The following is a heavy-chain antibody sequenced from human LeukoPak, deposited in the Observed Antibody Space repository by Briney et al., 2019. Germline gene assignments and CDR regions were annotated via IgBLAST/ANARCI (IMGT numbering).Heavy chain of an antibody. Sequence: GALRLSFSASGFTFSRFWMSWVRQAPGKGLEYVALIKQGGSEIYHMDSVKGRFTISRDDATNSLYLQMNSLRVEDTALYYCARDRESESDSEGDYWGQGTLVTVSS. J-gene: IGHJ4*02. D-gene: IGHD4-11*01. CDR3: ARDRESESDSEGDY. CDR2: IKQGGSEI. CDR1: GFTFSRFW. V-gene: IGHV3-7*01.